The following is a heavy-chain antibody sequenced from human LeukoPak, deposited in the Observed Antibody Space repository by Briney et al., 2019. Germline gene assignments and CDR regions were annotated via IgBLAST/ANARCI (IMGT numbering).Heavy chain of an antibody. CDR3: ARDVQVATIYPLDY. CDR1: GFTFSSYS. D-gene: IGHD5-12*01. V-gene: IGHV3-21*01. J-gene: IGHJ4*02. Sequence: GGSLRLSCAASGFTFSSYSMNWVRQAPGKGLEWVSSISSSSSYIYYADSVKGRFTISRDNAKNSLYLQMNSPRAEDTAVYYCARDVQVATIYPLDYWGQGTLVTVSS. CDR2: ISSSSSYI.